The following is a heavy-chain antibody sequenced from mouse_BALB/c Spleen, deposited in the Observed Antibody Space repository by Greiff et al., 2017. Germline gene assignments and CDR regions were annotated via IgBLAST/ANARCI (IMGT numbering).Heavy chain of an antibody. J-gene: IGHJ3*01. CDR2: ISYSGST. V-gene: IGHV3-2*02. CDR3: ARGRTSFAY. CDR1: GYSITSDYA. Sequence: EVKVEESGPGLVKPSQSLSLTCTVTGYSITSDYAWNWIRQFPGNKLEWMGYISYSGSTSYNPSLKSRISITRDTSKNQFFLQLNSVTTEDTATYYCARGRTSFAYWGQGTLVTVSA.